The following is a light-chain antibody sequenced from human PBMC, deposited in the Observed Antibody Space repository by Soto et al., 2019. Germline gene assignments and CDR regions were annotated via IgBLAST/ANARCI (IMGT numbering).Light chain of an antibody. Sequence: QSALTQPASVPGSPGQSITISCTGTSSDVGGYNFVSWYQQLPGKAPKLIIYEVSNRPSGVSNRFSGSKSGNTASLTISGLQAEDEADYYCSSYTSARGVFGGGTKLTVL. CDR3: SSYTSARGV. CDR1: SSDVGGYNF. J-gene: IGLJ2*01. V-gene: IGLV2-14*01. CDR2: EVS.